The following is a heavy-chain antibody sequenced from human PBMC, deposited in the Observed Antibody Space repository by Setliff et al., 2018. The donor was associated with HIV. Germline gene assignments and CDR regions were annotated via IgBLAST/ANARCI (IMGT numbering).Heavy chain of an antibody. Sequence: TLSLTCTVSGGSISSGAYLWAWIRQPAGKGLEWIGRIFRAGNATYSPSLKSRVTISVDTSKNQFSLKLSPVTAADTAVYYCARAQSSSWQRGDNCFDPWGQGTLVTVSS. D-gene: IGHD6-13*01. V-gene: IGHV4-61*02. J-gene: IGHJ5*02. CDR1: GGSISSGAYL. CDR3: ARAQSSSWQRGDNCFDP. CDR2: IFRAGNA.